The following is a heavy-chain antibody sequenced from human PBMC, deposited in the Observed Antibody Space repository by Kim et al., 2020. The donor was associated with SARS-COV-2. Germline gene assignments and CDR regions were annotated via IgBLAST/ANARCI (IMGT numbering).Heavy chain of an antibody. Sequence: SVKVSCKASGGTFSEYVVNWVRHAPGEGLEWIGGISPKIGAESHIPRFKGRISISADDSARTVFLQLRSLRSDDTGIYFCASGHLGASSLRRPLVYWGQGTPVTV. CDR1: GGTFSEYV. V-gene: IGHV1-69*13. D-gene: IGHD3-16*01. CDR3: ASGHLGASSLRRPLVY. CDR2: ISPKIGAE. J-gene: IGHJ4*02.